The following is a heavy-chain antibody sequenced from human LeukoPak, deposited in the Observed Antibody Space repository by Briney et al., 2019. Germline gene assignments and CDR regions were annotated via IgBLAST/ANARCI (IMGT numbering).Heavy chain of an antibody. CDR3: ARTPPRIAAAGTADY. Sequence: GGSLRLSCAASGFTFSSYSMNWVRRAPGKGLEWVSSISSSSSYIYYADSVKGRFTISRDNAKNSLYLQMNSLRAEDTAVYYCARTPPRIAAAGTADYWGQGTLVTVSS. CDR2: ISSSSSYI. D-gene: IGHD6-13*01. CDR1: GFTFSSYS. J-gene: IGHJ4*02. V-gene: IGHV3-21*01.